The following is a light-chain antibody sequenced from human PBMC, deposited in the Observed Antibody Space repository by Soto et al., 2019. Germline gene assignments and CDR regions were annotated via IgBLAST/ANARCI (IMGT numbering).Light chain of an antibody. J-gene: IGLJ1*01. CDR1: SSDVGGYEY. Sequence: QSVLTQPASVSGSPGQSITISCTGTSSDVGGYEYVSWYQQHPGKAPKRIIYDVSDRPSGVSNRFSGSKSGNTASLAISGLQAEDEADYYRSSYTTSSPLGVFGTGTKLTVL. CDR3: SSYTTSSPLGV. V-gene: IGLV2-14*03. CDR2: DVS.